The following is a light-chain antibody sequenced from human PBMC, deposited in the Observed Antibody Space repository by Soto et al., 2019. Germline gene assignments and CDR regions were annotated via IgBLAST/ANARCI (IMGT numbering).Light chain of an antibody. CDR3: SSYTSSSTLKV. CDR1: SSDVGGYNY. Sequence: QSALTQPASGSGSPGQSITISCTGTSSDVGGYNYVSWYQQHPGKAPKLMTYDVSNRPSGVSNRFSGSKSGNTASLTISGLQAEDEADYYCSSYTSSSTLKVFGTGTKVTVL. J-gene: IGLJ1*01. CDR2: DVS. V-gene: IGLV2-14*01.